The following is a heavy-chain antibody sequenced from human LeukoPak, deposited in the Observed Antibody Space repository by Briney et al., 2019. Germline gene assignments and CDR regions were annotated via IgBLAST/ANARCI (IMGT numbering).Heavy chain of an antibody. Sequence: GGSLRLSCAASGFTFSSYWMNWVRQAPGKGLEWVAKVKQDGSEKYYVDSVKGRFTISRDNAKNSLYLQMNSLRAEDTAVYYCARGYYGMDVWGQGTTVTVSS. CDR2: VKQDGSEK. J-gene: IGHJ6*02. CDR3: ARGYYGMDV. V-gene: IGHV3-7*03. CDR1: GFTFSSYW.